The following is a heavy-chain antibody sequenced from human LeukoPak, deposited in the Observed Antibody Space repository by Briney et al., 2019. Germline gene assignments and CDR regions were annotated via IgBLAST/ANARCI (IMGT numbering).Heavy chain of an antibody. J-gene: IGHJ5*02. Sequence: SVKVSCKASGGTFSSYAISWVRQAPGQGLEWMGGIIPIFGTANYAQKFQGRVTITADESTSTAYMELSSLRSGDTAVYYCARALHPYYYDSSGYSGYPREEGYNPYWFDPWGQGTLVTVSS. CDR3: ARALHPYYYDSSGYSGYPREEGYNPYWFDP. CDR1: GGTFSSYA. CDR2: IIPIFGTA. D-gene: IGHD3-22*01. V-gene: IGHV1-69*01.